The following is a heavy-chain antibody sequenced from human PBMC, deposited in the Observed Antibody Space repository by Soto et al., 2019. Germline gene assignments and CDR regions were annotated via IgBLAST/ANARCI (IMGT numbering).Heavy chain of an antibody. J-gene: IGHJ4*02. Sequence: EVQLVESGGGLVQPGGSLRLSCVASGFDFNSYSMNWVRQAPGKGLEWISYINSGSTSVFYADSVKGRFTISRDNAKNSLYLQMNSLRAEDTAVYYCTSSASPDAYWGQGTLVTFSS. CDR1: GFDFNSYS. CDR2: INSGSTSV. V-gene: IGHV3-48*01. D-gene: IGHD1-26*01. CDR3: TSSASPDAY.